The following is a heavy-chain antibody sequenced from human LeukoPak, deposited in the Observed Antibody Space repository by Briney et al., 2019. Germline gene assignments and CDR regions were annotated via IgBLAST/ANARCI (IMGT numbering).Heavy chain of an antibody. CDR2: TYYRSKWYS. J-gene: IGHJ4*02. CDR3: ARDEMWLLDY. V-gene: IGHV6-1*01. Sequence: PSQTLSLTCAISGDSVSSNTAAWNRIRQSPSRGLEWLGRTYYRSKWYSDYALSVKSRITIDPDTSKNQFSLHLNSVTPEDTAVYYCARDEMWLLDYWGQGTLVTVSS. D-gene: IGHD5-12*01. CDR1: GDSVSSNTAA.